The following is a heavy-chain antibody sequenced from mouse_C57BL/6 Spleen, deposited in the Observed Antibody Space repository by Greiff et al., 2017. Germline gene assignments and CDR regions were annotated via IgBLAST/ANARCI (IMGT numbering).Heavy chain of an antibody. J-gene: IGHJ2*01. CDR1: GFTFSSYA. D-gene: IGHD1-1*01. CDR3: ARAYYGSSYDYFDY. Sequence: EVQRVESGGGLVKPGGSLKLSCAASGFTFSSYAMSWVRQTPEKRLEWVATISDGGSYTYYPDNVKGRFTISRDNAKNNLYLQMSHLKSEDTAMYYCARAYYGSSYDYFDYWGQGTTLTVSS. CDR2: ISDGGSYT. V-gene: IGHV5-4*01.